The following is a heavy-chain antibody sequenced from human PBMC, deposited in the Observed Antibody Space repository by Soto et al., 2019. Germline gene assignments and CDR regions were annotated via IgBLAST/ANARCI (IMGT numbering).Heavy chain of an antibody. CDR2: IIPIFGTA. CDR1: GGTFSSYA. CDR3: ARYYYDSSGYPPSVLYFDY. Sequence: GASVKVSCKASGGTFSSYAISWVRQAPGQGLEWMGGIIPIFGTANYAQKFQGRVTITADESTSTAYMELSSLRSEDTAVYYCARYYYDSSGYPPSVLYFDYWGQGTLVTVSS. J-gene: IGHJ4*02. D-gene: IGHD3-22*01. V-gene: IGHV1-69*13.